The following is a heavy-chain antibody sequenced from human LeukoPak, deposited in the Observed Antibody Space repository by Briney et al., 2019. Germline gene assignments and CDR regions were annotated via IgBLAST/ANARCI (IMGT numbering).Heavy chain of an antibody. V-gene: IGHV4-4*09. CDR3: ASSIAGTGINYYYMDV. J-gene: IGHJ6*03. Sequence: SETLSLTCSVSGGSISSYYWICIRHPPGKGLEWIGYIYTSGSTNYNPSLKSRVTISVDTSKNQFSLNLSSVTAADTAVYYCASSIAGTGINYYYMDVWGKGTTATVSS. CDR1: GGSISSYY. CDR2: IYTSGST. D-gene: IGHD6-13*01.